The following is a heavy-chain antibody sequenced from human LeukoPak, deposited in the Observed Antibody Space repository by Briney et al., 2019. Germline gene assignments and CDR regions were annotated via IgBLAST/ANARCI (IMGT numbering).Heavy chain of an antibody. CDR1: GGSISSYY. D-gene: IGHD6-13*01. V-gene: IGHV4-4*07. CDR3: ARVHIAAAGTRWFDP. CDR2: IYTSGST. Sequence: KPSETLSLTCTVSGGSISSYYWSRIRQPAGKGLEWIGRIYTSGSTNYNPSLKSRVTMSVDTSKNQFSLKLSSVTAADTAVYYCARVHIAAAGTRWFDPWGQGTLVTVSS. J-gene: IGHJ5*02.